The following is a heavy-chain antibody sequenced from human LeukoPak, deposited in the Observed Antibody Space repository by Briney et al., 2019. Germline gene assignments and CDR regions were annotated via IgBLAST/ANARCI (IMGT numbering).Heavy chain of an antibody. CDR1: GGSFSDYY. V-gene: IGHV4-34*01. J-gene: IGHJ5*02. CDR2: INHSGST. D-gene: IGHD4-17*01. CDR3: ARHYFSTLTTLLRGVKKQKSRFDP. Sequence: SETLSLTCAVYGGSFSDYYWSWIRQPPGKGLEWIGEINHSGSTNYSPSLKSRVTISVDTSKKQFSLKLSSVTAADTAVYYCARHYFSTLTTLLRGVKKQKSRFDPWGQGTLVTVSS.